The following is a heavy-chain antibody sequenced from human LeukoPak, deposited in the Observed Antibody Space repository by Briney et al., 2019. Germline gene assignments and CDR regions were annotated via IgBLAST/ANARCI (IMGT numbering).Heavy chain of an antibody. Sequence: ASVKVSCKASGYTFTSYGISWVRQAPGQGLEWMGWISAYNGNTNYAQKLQGRVTMTTDTSTSTAYMELRSLRSDDTAVYYCAREIMPPSESWGPLFDYWGQGTLVTVSS. V-gene: IGHV1-18*01. CDR3: AREIMPPSESWGPLFDY. CDR1: GYTFTSYG. J-gene: IGHJ4*02. CDR2: ISAYNGNT. D-gene: IGHD7-27*01.